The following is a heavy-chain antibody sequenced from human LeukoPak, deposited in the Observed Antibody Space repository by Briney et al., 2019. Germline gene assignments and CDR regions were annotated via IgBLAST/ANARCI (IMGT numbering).Heavy chain of an antibody. CDR3: ARDVCSGRSCYQLPSAYYGMDV. D-gene: IGHD2-15*01. V-gene: IGHV3-33*07. CDR2: MWYDGSDK. Sequence: GALRLSCTASGFSFDKYGMYWVRQAPGKGLEWVAGMWYDGSDKNDADSVKGRFTISRDNSENTLYLQMNSLRHEDTGIYYCARDVCSGRSCYQLPSAYYGMDVWGKGTTVTVSS. J-gene: IGHJ6*04. CDR1: GFSFDKYG.